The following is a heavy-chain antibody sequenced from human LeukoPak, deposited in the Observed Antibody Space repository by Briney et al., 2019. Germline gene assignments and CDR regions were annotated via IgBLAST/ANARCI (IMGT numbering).Heavy chain of an antibody. V-gene: IGHV1-3*01. D-gene: IGHD4-17*01. CDR3: ARARWTSTVTTYYLDY. Sequence: ASVKVSCKASGYMFSDYAIQWVRQAPGQGLEWMGWINAGNGKTKYSQKFQGRVTITRETSASTAYVELSGLRSGDTAVYYCARARWTSTVTTYYLDYWGQGTLVTVSS. CDR1: GYMFSDYA. CDR2: INAGNGKT. J-gene: IGHJ4*02.